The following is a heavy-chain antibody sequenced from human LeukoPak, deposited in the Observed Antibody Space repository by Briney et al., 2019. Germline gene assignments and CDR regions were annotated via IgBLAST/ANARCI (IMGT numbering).Heavy chain of an antibody. V-gene: IGHV4-59*11. CDR1: GGSISIHY. CDR2: IYYAGST. Sequence: SETLSLTCTVSGGSISIHYWSWTRQPPGKGLEWMGYIYYAGSTNYNPSLKSRVTISVDTSKNQFPLNLRSVTAADTAIYYSARASFASVYYFYMDVWGKGQKVTVS. CDR3: ARASFASVYYFYMDV. D-gene: IGHD2-21*01. J-gene: IGHJ6*03.